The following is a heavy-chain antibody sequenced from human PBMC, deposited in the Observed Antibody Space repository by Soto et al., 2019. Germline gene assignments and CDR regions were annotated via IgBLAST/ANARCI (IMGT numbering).Heavy chain of an antibody. CDR3: ARDGTLYDSSAYYYLY. D-gene: IGHD3-22*01. J-gene: IGHJ4*02. CDR1: GGTFSRYT. Sequence: QVQLVQSGAEVKKPGSSVKVSCNASGGTFSRYTITWVRQAPGQGLEWVGGITPMFGPPHYAQKFQGRVTITADESTSTAYMELSSLRSEDTGMYYCARDGTLYDSSAYYYLYWGQGTPVTVSS. V-gene: IGHV1-69*01. CDR2: ITPMFGPP.